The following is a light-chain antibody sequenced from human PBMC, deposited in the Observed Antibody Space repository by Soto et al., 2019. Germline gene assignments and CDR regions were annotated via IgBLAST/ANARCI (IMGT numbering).Light chain of an antibody. V-gene: IGKV3-20*01. J-gene: IGKJ2*01. CDR1: HNISSTY. Sequence: EVVLTQSPGTLSLSPGEGATLSCRASHNISSTYLAWYQQKPGQAPRLLIYGASSRATGIPDRFSGSGSGTDFTLTVSRLEPEDFAVFYCQHYGSSMYTFGQGTRLDMK. CDR3: QHYGSSMYT. CDR2: GAS.